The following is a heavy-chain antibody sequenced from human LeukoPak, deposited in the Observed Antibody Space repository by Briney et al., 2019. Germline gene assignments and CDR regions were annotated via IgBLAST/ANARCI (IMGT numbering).Heavy chain of an antibody. V-gene: IGHV4-59*01. CDR2: IYYSGST. D-gene: IGHD2-15*01. CDR1: GGSIISYY. Sequence: SETLSLTCAVSGGSIISYYWSWIRQSPGKGLEWIGYIYYSGSTNYNASLTNRVTISVDTSKNQFSLKLSSVTAADTAVYYCAREVGYCSGGSCYSYFDYWGQGTQVTVSS. CDR3: AREVGYCSGGSCYSYFDY. J-gene: IGHJ4*02.